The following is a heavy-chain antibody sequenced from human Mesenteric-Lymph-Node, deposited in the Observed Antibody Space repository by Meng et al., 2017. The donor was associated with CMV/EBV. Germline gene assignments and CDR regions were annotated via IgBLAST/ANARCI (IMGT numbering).Heavy chain of an antibody. V-gene: IGHV3-74*01. CDR2: INADGSSP. J-gene: IGHJ4*02. CDR1: GFTFSYYW. CDR3: VRDAGRRDGYNYLGYFDY. D-gene: IGHD5-24*01. Sequence: GGSLRLSCAASGFTFSYYWMHWVRQVPGKGLVWVSSINADGSSPTYADSVKGRFTISRDNAKNTLYLQMDSLRADDTAVYYCVRDAGRRDGYNYLGYFDYWGQGTLVTVS.